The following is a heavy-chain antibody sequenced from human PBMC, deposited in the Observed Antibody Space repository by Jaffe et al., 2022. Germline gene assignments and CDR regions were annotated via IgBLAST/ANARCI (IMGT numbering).Heavy chain of an antibody. CDR1: GYSISSGYY. D-gene: IGHD4-17*01. J-gene: IGHJ4*02. V-gene: IGHV4-38-2*01. CDR2: IYHSGST. Sequence: QVQLQESGPGLVKPSETLSLTCAVSGYSISSGYYWGWIRQPPGKGLEWIGSIYHSGSTYYNPSLKSRVTISVDTSKNQFSLKLSSVTAADTAVYYCARLFAVTRLYYFDYWGQGTLVTVSS. CDR3: ARLFAVTRLYYFDY.